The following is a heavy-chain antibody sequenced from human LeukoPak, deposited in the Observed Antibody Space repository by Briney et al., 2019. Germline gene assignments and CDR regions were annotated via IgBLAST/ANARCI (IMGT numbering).Heavy chain of an antibody. V-gene: IGHV1-18*01. J-gene: IGHJ6*02. CDR3: ARDHNVGGMDV. D-gene: IGHD1-14*01. CDR1: GYTFTSYG. Sequence: GESLKISCKASGYTFTSYGISWVRQAPGQGLEWMGWISAYNGNTNYPQKLQGRVTMTTDTSTSTAYMELRSLRSDDTAVYYCARDHNVGGMDVWGQGTTVTVSS. CDR2: ISAYNGNT.